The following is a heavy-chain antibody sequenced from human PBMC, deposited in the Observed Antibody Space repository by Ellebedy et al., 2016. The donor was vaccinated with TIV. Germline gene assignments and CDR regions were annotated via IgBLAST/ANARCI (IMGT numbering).Heavy chain of an antibody. J-gene: IGHJ4*02. D-gene: IGHD1-26*01. V-gene: IGHV3-15*01. CDR1: GFTFSNAW. CDR3: TVQSGSYLY. CDR2: IKSKTDGGTT. Sequence: GGSLKISXAASGFTFSNAWMSWVRQAPGKGLEWVGRIKSKTDGGTTDYAAPVKGRFTISRDDSKNTLYLQMNSLKTEDTAVYYCTVQSGSYLYWGQGTLVTVSS.